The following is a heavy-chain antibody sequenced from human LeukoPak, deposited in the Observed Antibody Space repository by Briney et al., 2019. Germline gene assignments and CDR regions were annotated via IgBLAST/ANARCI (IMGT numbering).Heavy chain of an antibody. Sequence: SETLSLTCTVSGGSISSGDYYWSWMRHPPGKGVEGIGYIYYSGSTYYNPSRKGRVTLSVDTSKNQFSLKLSSVTGADTAVYYCDSVIADYGGEWFDPWGQGTLVTVSS. CDR2: IYYSGST. CDR1: GGSISSGDYY. D-gene: IGHD4/OR15-4a*01. V-gene: IGHV4-30-4*01. J-gene: IGHJ5*02. CDR3: DSVIADYGGEWFDP.